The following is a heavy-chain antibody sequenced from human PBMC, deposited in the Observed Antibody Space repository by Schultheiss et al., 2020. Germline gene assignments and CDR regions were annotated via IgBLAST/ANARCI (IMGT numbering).Heavy chain of an antibody. Sequence: SETLSLTCAVYGGSFSGYYWSWIRQPPGKGLEWIGEINHSGSTNYNPSLKSRVTISVDTSKNQFSLKLSSVTAADTAVYYCARVKGGSGSYYKYYYYGMDVWGQGTTVTVSS. D-gene: IGHD3-10*01. CDR1: GGSFSGYY. J-gene: IGHJ6*02. CDR3: ARVKGGSGSYYKYYYYGMDV. V-gene: IGHV4-34*01. CDR2: INHSGST.